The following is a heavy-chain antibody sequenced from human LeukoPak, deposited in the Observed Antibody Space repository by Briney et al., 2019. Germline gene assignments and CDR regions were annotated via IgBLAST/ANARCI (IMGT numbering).Heavy chain of an antibody. D-gene: IGHD1-1*01. V-gene: IGHV3-30*04. J-gene: IGHJ4*02. Sequence: GGSLRLSCAASEFTFSSYAMHWVRQAPGKGLEWVAVISYDGSNKYYADSVKGRFTISRDNSKNTLYLQMNSLRAEDTAVYYCAREHDGAYFDYWGQGTLVTVSS. CDR3: AREHDGAYFDY. CDR2: ISYDGSNK. CDR1: EFTFSSYA.